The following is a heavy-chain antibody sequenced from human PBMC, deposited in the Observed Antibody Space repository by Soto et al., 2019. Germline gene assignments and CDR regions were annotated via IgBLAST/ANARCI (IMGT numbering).Heavy chain of an antibody. CDR1: GFTFSSHA. D-gene: IGHD2-2*01. V-gene: IGHV3-30*18. CDR3: AKAFGCSSTTFSESWGYYYDALDV. Sequence: QVQLVESGGGVVQPGRSLRLSCAASGFTFSSHAMHWVRQAPGKGLEWVAVISYDASNKYYADSVKGRFTISRDNSKNTLYLQVNSLRVEDTAVYYCAKAFGCSSTTFSESWGYYYDALDVWGQGTTVTVSS. J-gene: IGHJ6*02. CDR2: ISYDASNK.